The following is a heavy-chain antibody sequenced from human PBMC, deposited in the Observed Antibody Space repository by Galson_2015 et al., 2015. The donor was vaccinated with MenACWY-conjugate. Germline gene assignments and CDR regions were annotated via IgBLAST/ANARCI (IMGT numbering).Heavy chain of an antibody. CDR1: GFTFSSYS. J-gene: IGHJ6*02. V-gene: IGHV3-48*04. CDR3: ARHGMTTVTQTTHYYYYYGMDA. CDR2: ISSSSSTI. D-gene: IGHD4-17*01. Sequence: SLRLSCAASGFTFSSYSMNWVRQAPGKGLEWVSYISSSSSTIYYADSVKGRFTISRDNAKNSLYLQMNSLRAEDTAVYYCARHGMTTVTQTTHYYYYYGMDAWGQGTTVTVSS.